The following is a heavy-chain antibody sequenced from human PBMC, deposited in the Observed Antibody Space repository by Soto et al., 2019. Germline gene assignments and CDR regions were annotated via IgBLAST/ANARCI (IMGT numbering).Heavy chain of an antibody. Sequence: QVQLVESGGGVVQPGRSLRLSCAASGFTFSSYGMHWLRQAPGKGLEWVALISFDGGDKHYADSVKGRFSISRDNVKNSLYLQMNSLRAEDTAVYYCARTHDANSAGAFDGWGLGTLVTVSS. J-gene: IGHJ4*02. CDR2: ISFDGGDK. CDR3: ARTHDANSAGAFDG. CDR1: GFTFSSYG. V-gene: IGHV3-30*13. D-gene: IGHD1-26*01.